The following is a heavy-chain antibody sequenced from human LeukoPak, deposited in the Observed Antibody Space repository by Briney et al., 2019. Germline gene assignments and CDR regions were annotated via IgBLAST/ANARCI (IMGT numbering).Heavy chain of an antibody. Sequence: PSETLSLTCAVSGYSISSGYYWVWIRQPPGKGLEWIGSIYHSGSTYYNPSLKSRVTISVDTSKNQFSLKLSSVTAADTAVYYCARGHDYGGNDDYWGQGTLVTVSS. CDR1: GYSISSGYY. CDR3: ARGHDYGGNDDY. CDR2: IYHSGST. V-gene: IGHV4-38-2*01. J-gene: IGHJ4*02. D-gene: IGHD4-23*01.